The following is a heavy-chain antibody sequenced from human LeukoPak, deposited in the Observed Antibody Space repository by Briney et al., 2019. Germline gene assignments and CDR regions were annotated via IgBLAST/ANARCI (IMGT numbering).Heavy chain of an antibody. CDR1: GYTFTSYD. CDR3: ARAYSSGWPYDY. J-gene: IGHJ4*02. Sequence: ASVTVSCKASGYTFTSYDINWVRQATGQGLEWMGWMNPNSGNTGYAQKFQGRVTMTRNTSISTAYMELSSLRSEDTAVYYCARAYSSGWPYDYWGQGTLVTVSS. CDR2: MNPNSGNT. D-gene: IGHD6-19*01. V-gene: IGHV1-8*01.